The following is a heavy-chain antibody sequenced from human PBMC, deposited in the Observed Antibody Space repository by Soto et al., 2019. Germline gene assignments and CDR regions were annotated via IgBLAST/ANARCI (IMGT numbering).Heavy chain of an antibody. V-gene: IGHV3-23*01. CDR1: EFTFSSYA. CDR2: ISGSGSSS. CDR3: AKCSPRYSSGLKAYYFDH. J-gene: IGHJ4*02. Sequence: VSCAASEFTFSSYAMSWVRQAPGKGLEWVSAISGSGSSSYYADSVKGRFTISRDNSKNTLYLKMNSLRAEDTAVYYCAKCSPRYSSGLKAYYFDHWGQGTLVTVSS. D-gene: IGHD6-19*01.